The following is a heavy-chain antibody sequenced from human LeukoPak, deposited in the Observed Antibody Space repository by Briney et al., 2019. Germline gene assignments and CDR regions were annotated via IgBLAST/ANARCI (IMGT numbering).Heavy chain of an antibody. CDR3: ARVSRLRFFNY. V-gene: IGHV4-34*01. Sequence: SETLSLTCAVYGVSFSGYYWSWIRQPPGKGLEWIGEINHSGSTNYNPSLKSRVTISVDTSKNQFSLKLSSVTAADTAVYYCARVSRLRFFNYWGQGTLVTVSS. J-gene: IGHJ4*02. D-gene: IGHD3-3*01. CDR2: INHSGST. CDR1: GVSFSGYY.